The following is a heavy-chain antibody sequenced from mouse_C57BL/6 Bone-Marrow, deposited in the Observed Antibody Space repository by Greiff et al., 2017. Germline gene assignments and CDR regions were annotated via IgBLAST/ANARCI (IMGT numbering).Heavy chain of an antibody. Sequence: VQLKQSGPELVKPGASVKISCKASGYSFTDYNMNWVKQSNGKSLEWIGVINPNYGTTSYNQKFKGKATLTVDQSSSTAYMQLNSLTSEDSAVYYCAKRGLYSNYAMDYWGQGTSVTVSS. CDR3: AKRGLYSNYAMDY. CDR2: INPNYGTT. CDR1: GYSFTDYN. D-gene: IGHD2-5*01. V-gene: IGHV1-39*01. J-gene: IGHJ4*01.